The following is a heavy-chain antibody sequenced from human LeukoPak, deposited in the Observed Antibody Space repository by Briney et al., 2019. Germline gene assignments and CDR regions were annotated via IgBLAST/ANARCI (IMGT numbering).Heavy chain of an antibody. J-gene: IGHJ4*02. D-gene: IGHD6-19*01. CDR3: AKYSGWYGVGYFDY. CDR2: ISGSGGST. Sequence: GGSLRLSCAASGFTVSSNYMSWVRQAPGKGLEWVSAISGSGGSTYYADSVKGRFTISRDNSKNTLYLQMNSLRAEDTAVYYCAKYSGWYGVGYFDYWGQGTLVTVSS. V-gene: IGHV3-23*01. CDR1: GFTVSSNY.